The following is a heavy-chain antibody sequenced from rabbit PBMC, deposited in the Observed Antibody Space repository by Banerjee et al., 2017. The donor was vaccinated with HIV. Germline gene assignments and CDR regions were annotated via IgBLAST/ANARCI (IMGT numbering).Heavy chain of an antibody. V-gene: IGHV1S45*01. CDR2: IYAGSSGTT. D-gene: IGHD4-1*01. CDR1: GFSFSNSYW. J-gene: IGHJ4*01. CDR3: ARDLAGVIGWNFDL. Sequence: QEQLEESGGDLVKPEGSLTLTCTASGFSFSNSYWICWVRQAPGKGLEWVGCIYAGSSGTTYYASWAKGRFTISKTSSTTVTLQMTSLTAADTATYFCARDLAGVIGWNFDLWGQGTLVTVS.